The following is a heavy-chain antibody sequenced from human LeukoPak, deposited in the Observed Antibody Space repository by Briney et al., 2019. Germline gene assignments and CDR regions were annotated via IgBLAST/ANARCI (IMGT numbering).Heavy chain of an antibody. CDR1: GGTFSSYA. CDR2: INTNTGNP. Sequence: ASVKVSCKASGGTFSSYAISWVRQAPGQGLEWMGGINTNTGNPTYAQGFTGRFVFSLDTSVSTAYLQISSLKAEDTAVYYCARGMFGHRRVPFDPWGQGTLVTVSS. CDR3: ARGMFGHRRVPFDP. V-gene: IGHV7-4-1*02. D-gene: IGHD3-16*01. J-gene: IGHJ5*02.